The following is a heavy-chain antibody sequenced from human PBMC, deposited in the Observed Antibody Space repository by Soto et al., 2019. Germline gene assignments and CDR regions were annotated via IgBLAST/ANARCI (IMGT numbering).Heavy chain of an antibody. Sequence: GGSLRLSCAASRFTFSSYGMHWVRQAPGKGLEWVAVIWYDGSNKYYADSVKGRFTISRDNSKNTLYLQMNSLRAEDTAVYYCARSMTAVTTGANFDYSGQGTLVTVSS. CDR1: RFTFSSYG. D-gene: IGHD4-17*01. V-gene: IGHV3-33*01. J-gene: IGHJ4*02. CDR3: ARSMTAVTTGANFDY. CDR2: IWYDGSNK.